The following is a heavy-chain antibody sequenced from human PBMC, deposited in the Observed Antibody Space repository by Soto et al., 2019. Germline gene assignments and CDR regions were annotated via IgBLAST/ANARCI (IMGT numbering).Heavy chain of an antibody. J-gene: IGHJ4*02. CDR3: ARGGAVAGTE. CDR2: INSNSGVT. CDR1: GYTFTAYF. D-gene: IGHD6-19*01. Sequence: QVQLVQSGAEVEKTGASVKVSCKASGYTFTAYFVHWVRQAPGQGLEWMGWINSNSGVTNYAHKFQGRVTMTRDTSISTAYMELSRLRSDDTAVYYCARGGAVAGTEWGQGTLVTVSS. V-gene: IGHV1-2*02.